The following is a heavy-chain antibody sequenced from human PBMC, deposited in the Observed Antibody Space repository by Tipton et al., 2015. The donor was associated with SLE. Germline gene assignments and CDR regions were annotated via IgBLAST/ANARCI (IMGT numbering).Heavy chain of an antibody. CDR2: FFYSGST. CDR1: GFTFSNNWM. J-gene: IGHJ3*02. Sequence: LRLSCAVSGFTFSNNWMAWVRQAPGKGLEWIGSFFYSGSTYYNPSLESRVTISVDTSENQFSLRLTSVTAPDTAVYYCARQGVTPTDALDIWGRGTMVTVSP. D-gene: IGHD4-23*01. CDR3: ARQGVTPTDALDI. V-gene: IGHV4-39*01.